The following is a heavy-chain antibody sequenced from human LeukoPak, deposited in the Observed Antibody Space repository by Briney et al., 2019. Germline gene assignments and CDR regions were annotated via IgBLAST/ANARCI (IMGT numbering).Heavy chain of an antibody. CDR2: ISGSSGNT. CDR1: GFTFNTYA. CDR3: AKHEDFWGGYPDY. V-gene: IGHV3-23*01. D-gene: IGHD3-3*01. Sequence: GGSLRLSCAASGFTFNTYAMSWVRQAPGKGLEWVSAISGSSGNTYYADSVKGRFTISRDNSKNTLYLQMNSLRAEDTAVYYCAKHEDFWGGYPDYWGQGTLVTVSS. J-gene: IGHJ4*02.